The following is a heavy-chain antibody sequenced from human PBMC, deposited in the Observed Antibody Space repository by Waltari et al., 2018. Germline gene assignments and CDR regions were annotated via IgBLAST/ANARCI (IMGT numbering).Heavy chain of an antibody. Sequence: QVQLQESGPGLVKPSETLSLTCTVSGGSISSYYWSWTRQPPGKGMEWIGYIYYSGSTNYNPSLKSRVTISVDTSKNQFSLKLSSVTAADTAVYYCASTYYDFWSGLSPYYYYMDVWGKGTTVTVSS. CDR3: ASTYYDFWSGLSPYYYYMDV. J-gene: IGHJ6*03. CDR1: GGSISSYY. CDR2: IYYSGST. D-gene: IGHD3-3*01. V-gene: IGHV4-59*01.